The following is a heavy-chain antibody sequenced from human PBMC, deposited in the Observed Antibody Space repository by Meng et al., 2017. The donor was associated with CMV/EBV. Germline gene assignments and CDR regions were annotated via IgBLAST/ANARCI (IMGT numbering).Heavy chain of an antibody. Sequence: GSLRLSCTVSAGSISSYYWTWIRQPPGKGLEWVGYIYYNGNTNYNPSLKSRVTISVDTSKNQFSLKLSSVTAADTAVYYCARHSSMRLSCWFDPWGQGTLVTVSS. CDR2: IYYNGNT. J-gene: IGHJ5*02. CDR3: ARHSSMRLSCWFDP. CDR1: AGSISSYY. V-gene: IGHV4-59*08. D-gene: IGHD3-16*02.